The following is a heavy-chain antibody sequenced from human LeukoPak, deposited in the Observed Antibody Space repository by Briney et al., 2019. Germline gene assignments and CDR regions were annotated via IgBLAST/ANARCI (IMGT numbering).Heavy chain of an antibody. CDR1: GFSFSNYG. D-gene: IGHD6-13*01. CDR3: AKERAAAIEGYFEH. Sequence: GGSLRLSCAASGFSFSNYGMHWVRQAPGKGLEWVAVIWYDGGNKYYADSVKGRFTISRDNSKNTLYLQINSLRAEDMAVYYCAKERAAAIEGYFEHWGQGSLVAVSS. CDR2: IWYDGGNK. J-gene: IGHJ4*02. V-gene: IGHV3-33*06.